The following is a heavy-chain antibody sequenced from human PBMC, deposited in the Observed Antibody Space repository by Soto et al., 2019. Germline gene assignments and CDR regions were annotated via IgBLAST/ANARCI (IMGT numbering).Heavy chain of an antibody. D-gene: IGHD2-15*01. CDR1: GGSFSGYC. J-gene: IGHJ4*02. Sequence: PSETLSLTCAVYGGSFSGYCWSWIRQPPGKGLEWIGEINHSGSTNYNPSLKSRVTISVDTSKNQFSLKLSSVTAADTAVYYCARRRANCSGGSCYSLFDYWGQGTLVTVSS. V-gene: IGHV4-34*01. CDR2: INHSGST. CDR3: ARRRANCSGGSCYSLFDY.